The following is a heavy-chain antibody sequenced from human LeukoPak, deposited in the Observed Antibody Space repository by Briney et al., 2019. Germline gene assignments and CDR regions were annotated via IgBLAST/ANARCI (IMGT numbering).Heavy chain of an antibody. Sequence: GESLKISCKGSGYSFTSYWIGWVRQMPGKGLEWMGIFYPGDSDTRYSPSFQGQVTISADKSIRTAYLQWSSLKASDTAIYYCARHHDYGDYGCFDYWGQGTLVTVSP. V-gene: IGHV5-51*01. CDR1: GYSFTSYW. J-gene: IGHJ4*02. CDR3: ARHHDYGDYGCFDY. CDR2: FYPGDSDT. D-gene: IGHD4-17*01.